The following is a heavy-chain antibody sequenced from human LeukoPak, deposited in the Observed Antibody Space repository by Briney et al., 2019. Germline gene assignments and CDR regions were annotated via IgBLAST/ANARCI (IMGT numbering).Heavy chain of an antibody. CDR1: GFTSSSYS. V-gene: IGHV3-21*01. D-gene: IGHD1-14*01. Sequence: GGSLRLSCAASGFTSSSYSMNWVRQAPGKGLEWVSSISSSSSYIYYADSVKGRFTISRDNAKNSLYLQMNSLRAEDTAVYYCARDNEDGITSYWGQGTLVTVSS. CDR2: ISSSSSYI. CDR3: ARDNEDGITSY. J-gene: IGHJ4*02.